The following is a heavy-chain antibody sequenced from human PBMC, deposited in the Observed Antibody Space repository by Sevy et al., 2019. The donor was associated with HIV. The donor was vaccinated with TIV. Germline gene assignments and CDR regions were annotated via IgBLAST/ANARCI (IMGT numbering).Heavy chain of an antibody. CDR2: INGDGSST. CDR3: LKDLLRPVVVPAASFDY. Sequence: GGSLRLSCAASGLTFSSYWMHWVRQAPGKGLVWVSRINGDGSSTSYADSVKGRFTISRDNSKNTLYLQMSSLRAEDTAVYYCLKDLLRPVVVPAASFDYWGQRTLVTVSS. J-gene: IGHJ4*02. CDR1: GLTFSSYW. D-gene: IGHD2-2*01. V-gene: IGHV3-74*01.